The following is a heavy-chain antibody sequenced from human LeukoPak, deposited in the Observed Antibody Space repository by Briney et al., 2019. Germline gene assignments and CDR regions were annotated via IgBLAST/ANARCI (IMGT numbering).Heavy chain of an antibody. J-gene: IGHJ4*02. CDR2: VYYRGNT. V-gene: IGHV4-39*01. CDR1: GGSISSTTYY. CDR3: ARLWSGLRPPVY. D-gene: IGHD3-3*01. Sequence: SETLTLTCTVSGGSISSTTYYWGWNRQPPGKGLEWIGSVYYRGNTYYNPSLKSRVTISVVTSKSQFSLRLNSVTAADTSVYYCARLWSGLRPPVYWGQGTLVTVSS.